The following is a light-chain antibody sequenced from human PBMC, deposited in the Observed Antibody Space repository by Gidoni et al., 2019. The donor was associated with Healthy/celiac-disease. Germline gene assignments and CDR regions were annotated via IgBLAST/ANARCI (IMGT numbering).Light chain of an antibody. J-gene: IGKJ5*01. CDR3: QQSYSTPPIT. CDR1: QSISSY. Sequence: DIQMTQSPSSLSASVGDRVTITCRASQSISSYLNWYQQKPGKAPKLLIYAASRLQSGVPSRFSGSGSGTDFTLTISSLQPEDFATYYCQQSYSTPPITFGQGTQLEIK. V-gene: IGKV1-39*01. CDR2: AAS.